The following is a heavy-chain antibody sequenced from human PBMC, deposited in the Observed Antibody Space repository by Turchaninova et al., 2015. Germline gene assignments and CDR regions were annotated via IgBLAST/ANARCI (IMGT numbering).Heavy chain of an antibody. Sequence: QVPLQESGPGLVKPSETLSLTCAFSGYSISSAYYWAWIRPPPGQGLEWIASTFHTGSTYYNPSLKSRVTMSLDTSKNQFSLKVTSATAADTAVYYCARHSGSGTYYNFDYWGQGTLVTVSS. CDR2: TFHTGST. J-gene: IGHJ4*02. D-gene: IGHD3-10*01. CDR3: ARHSGSGTYYNFDY. CDR1: GYSISSAYY. V-gene: IGHV4-38-2*01.